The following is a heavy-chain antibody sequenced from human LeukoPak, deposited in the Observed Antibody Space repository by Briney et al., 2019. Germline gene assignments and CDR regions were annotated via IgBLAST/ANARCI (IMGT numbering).Heavy chain of an antibody. CDR2: IYDIGST. J-gene: IGHJ4*02. CDR1: GGSISSYY. CDR3: ARGLTADS. Sequence: PSETLSLTCTVSGGSISSYYWSRIRQPPGKGLEWIGYIYDIGSTNYNPSLKSRVTISVDTSKNQFSLKLSSVTAADTAVYYCARGLTADSWGQGTLVTVSS. D-gene: IGHD5-18*01. V-gene: IGHV4-59*01.